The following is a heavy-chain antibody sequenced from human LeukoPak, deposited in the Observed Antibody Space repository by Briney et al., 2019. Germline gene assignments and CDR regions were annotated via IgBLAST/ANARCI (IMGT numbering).Heavy chain of an antibody. CDR1: GGSISSYY. J-gene: IGHJ4*02. Sequence: PSETLSLTCTVSGGSISSYYWSWIRQPAGKGLEWIGRIYTSGSTNYNPSLKRRVTMSVDTSKNQFSLKLSSVTAADTAVYYCAREGYYDSSGYYSIWGQGTLVTVSS. CDR2: IYTSGST. V-gene: IGHV4-4*07. CDR3: AREGYYDSSGYYSI. D-gene: IGHD3-22*01.